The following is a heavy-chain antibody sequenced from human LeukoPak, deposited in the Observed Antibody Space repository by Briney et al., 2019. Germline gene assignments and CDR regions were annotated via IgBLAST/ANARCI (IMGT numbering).Heavy chain of an antibody. D-gene: IGHD3-9*01. J-gene: IGHJ4*02. Sequence: ASAKVSCKASGGTFSSYAISWVRQAPGQGLEWMGGIIPIFGTANYAQKFQGRVTITADESTSTAYMELSSLRSEDTAVYYCARSDRPALRYFDWLLFPFDYWGQGTLVTVSS. CDR3: ARSDRPALRYFDWLLFPFDY. V-gene: IGHV1-69*01. CDR2: IIPIFGTA. CDR1: GGTFSSYA.